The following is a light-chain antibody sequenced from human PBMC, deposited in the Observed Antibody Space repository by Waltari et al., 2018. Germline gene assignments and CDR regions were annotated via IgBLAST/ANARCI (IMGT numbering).Light chain of an antibody. CDR1: QSLGYSDGNTH. Sequence: VVMTQSPLSLPVTLGQPASISCKSSQSLGYSDGNTHLMWFQQRPGQSPRRLIYKVSTRGSRVTDRFSGSGSGTDFTQKISRVEAEDVGVYYCVHGTHCPYTFGQGTKLDMK. V-gene: IGKV2-30*01. CDR2: KVS. CDR3: VHGTHCPYT. J-gene: IGKJ2*01.